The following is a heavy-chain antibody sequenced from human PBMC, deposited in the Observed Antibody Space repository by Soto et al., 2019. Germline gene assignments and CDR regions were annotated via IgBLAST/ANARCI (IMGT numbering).Heavy chain of an antibody. V-gene: IGHV1-69*04. J-gene: IGHJ4*02. CDR3: ARDLRHSDYESKAGDFDY. CDR2: IIPILGIA. D-gene: IGHD5-12*01. Sequence: ASVKVSCKASGGTFSSYTISWVRQAPGQGLEWMGRIIPILGIANYAQKFQGRVTITADKSTSTAYMELSSLRSEDTAVYYCARDLRHSDYESKAGDFDYWGQGTQFTVSS. CDR1: GGTFSSYT.